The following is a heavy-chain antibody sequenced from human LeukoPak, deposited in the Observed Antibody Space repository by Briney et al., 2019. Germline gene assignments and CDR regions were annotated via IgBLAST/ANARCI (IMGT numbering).Heavy chain of an antibody. D-gene: IGHD2-21*02. Sequence: PGGSLRFSCAASGFTFSRYDMHWVRQATGKGLEWVSAIGIAGDTYYPGSVKGRFTISRENAKNSLNLQMNSLRVGDTAVYYCARAYCGGDCYSGWYFDLWGRGTLVTVSS. CDR1: GFTFSRYD. V-gene: IGHV3-13*01. CDR2: IGIAGDT. J-gene: IGHJ2*01. CDR3: ARAYCGGDCYSGWYFDL.